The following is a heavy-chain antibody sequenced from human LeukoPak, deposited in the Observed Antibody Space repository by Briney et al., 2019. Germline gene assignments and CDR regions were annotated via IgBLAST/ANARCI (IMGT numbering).Heavy chain of an antibody. Sequence: GGSLRLSCAASGFTFSNYNMDWVRQAPGKGLEWVSYITSSSSTIYYTDSVKGRFTISRDNAKNSLYLQMNSLRAEDMAVYYCARDQGRGTYPYNYEYRGQGILVTVSS. CDR2: ITSSSSTI. J-gene: IGHJ4*02. V-gene: IGHV3-48*01. D-gene: IGHD1-26*01. CDR3: ARDQGRGTYPYNYEY. CDR1: GFTFSNYN.